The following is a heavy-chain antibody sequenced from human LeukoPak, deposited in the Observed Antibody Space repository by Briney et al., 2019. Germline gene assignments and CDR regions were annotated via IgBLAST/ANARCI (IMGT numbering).Heavy chain of an antibody. J-gene: IGHJ4*02. CDR3: ARHSKRGYNYLEY. Sequence: PSETLSLTCSVSGDSIRGYYWSSIRQHPGRGLEWIDYIYHNGNTKQNPSLKSRVVISVDTSKSQFSLKLRSVTAADTAVYYCARHSKRGYNYLEYWGQGTLVTVSS. CDR1: GDSIRGYY. V-gene: IGHV4-59*08. CDR2: IYHNGNT. D-gene: IGHD5-24*01.